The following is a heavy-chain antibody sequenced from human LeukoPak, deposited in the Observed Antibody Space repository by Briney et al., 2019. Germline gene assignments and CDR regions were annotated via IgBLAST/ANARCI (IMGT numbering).Heavy chain of an antibody. CDR2: IKQDGSEK. D-gene: IGHD3-16*01. Sequence: GGSLRLSYAASGFTFSSCWMNWVRQAPGKGLEWVANIKQDGSEKYYVDSVKGRFTISRDNAKNSLYLQMNSLRAEDTAVYYCARDSDVPFDYWGQGTLVTVSS. CDR1: GFTFSSCW. J-gene: IGHJ4*02. CDR3: ARDSDVPFDY. V-gene: IGHV3-7*01.